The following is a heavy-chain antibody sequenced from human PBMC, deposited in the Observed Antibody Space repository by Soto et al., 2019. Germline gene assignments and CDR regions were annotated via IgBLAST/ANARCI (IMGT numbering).Heavy chain of an antibody. V-gene: IGHV5-10-1*01. J-gene: IGHJ3*02. CDR1: GYSFTFYW. CDR3: ARHRIAADAFDI. D-gene: IGHD6-13*01. Sequence: KISCKGSGYSFTFYWISWVRQMPGKGLEWMGRIDTSDSYTNYSPSFQGHVSISADKSISTAYLQWSSLKASDTAMYYCARHRIAADAFDIWGQGTMVTVSS. CDR2: IDTSDSYT.